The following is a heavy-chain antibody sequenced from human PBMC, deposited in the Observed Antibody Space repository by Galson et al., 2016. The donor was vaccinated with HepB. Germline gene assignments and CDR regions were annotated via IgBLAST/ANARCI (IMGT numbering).Heavy chain of an antibody. CDR2: INAYNGNT. J-gene: IGHJ5*02. V-gene: IGHV1-18*01. CDR3: ARVLGGYDFYP. CDR1: GFTFTAYG. Sequence: SVQVSCKASGFTFTAYGISWVRQAPGQGLEWMGWINAYNGNTNYAQSFQGRVPMTTDTSTGTAYMELWNLRSDDTALYYCARVLGGYDFYPWGQGTLVTVSS. D-gene: IGHD5-12*01.